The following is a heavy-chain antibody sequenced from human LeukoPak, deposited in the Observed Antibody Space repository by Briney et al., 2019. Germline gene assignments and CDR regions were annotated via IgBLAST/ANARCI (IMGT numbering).Heavy chain of an antibody. D-gene: IGHD3-22*01. CDR3: ARGGSMIVFDY. V-gene: IGHV3-20*04. Sequence: GSLRLSCAAPGFTFDDYGMSWVRQAPGKGLEWVSSVYWNGGSTGYADSVKGRFTISRDNAKNSLYLQMSSLRVEDTALYYCARGGSMIVFDYWGQGALVTVSS. CDR1: GFTFDDYG. J-gene: IGHJ4*02. CDR2: VYWNGGST.